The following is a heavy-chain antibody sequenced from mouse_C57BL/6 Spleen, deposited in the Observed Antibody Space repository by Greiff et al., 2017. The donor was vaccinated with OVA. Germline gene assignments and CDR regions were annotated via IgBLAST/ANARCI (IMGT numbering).Heavy chain of an antibody. J-gene: IGHJ3*01. V-gene: IGHV1-82*01. CDR3: ARQDYSNYMFAY. D-gene: IGHD2-5*01. CDR2: IYPGDGDT. CDR1: GYAFSSSW. Sequence: VQLQQSGPELVKPGASVKISCKASGYAFSSSWMNWVKQRPGKGLEWIGRIYPGDGDTNYNGKFKGKATLTADKSSSTAYMQLSSLTSEDSAVYFCARQDYSNYMFAYWGQGTLVTVSA.